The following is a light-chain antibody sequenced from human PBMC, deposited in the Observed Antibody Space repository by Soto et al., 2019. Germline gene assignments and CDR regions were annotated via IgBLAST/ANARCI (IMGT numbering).Light chain of an antibody. CDR1: SSNIGAGHD. V-gene: IGLV1-40*01. J-gene: IGLJ1*01. CDR2: GNS. CDR3: QSYGTGLTGLYV. Sequence: QSVLTQPPSVSGAPGQRVTISCIGSSSNIGAGHDVHWYQQLPGTAPKLLIYGNSNRPSGVPDRVSVSKSGASASLTITGLRAEDEGDYFGQSYGTGLTGLYVFGTGTKLTVL.